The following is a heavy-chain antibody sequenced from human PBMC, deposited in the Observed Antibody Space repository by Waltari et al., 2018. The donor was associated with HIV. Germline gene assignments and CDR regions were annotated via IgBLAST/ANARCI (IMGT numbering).Heavy chain of an antibody. D-gene: IGHD3-3*01. Sequence: QVQLQESGPGLVKPSETLSLTCTVSGGSVSSGSYYWSWIRQPPGKGLEWIGNIYYSGSTNNNPALKSRVTRSVDTSKNQFSLKLSSVTAADTAVYYCARGAVNRITIFGVVTIVHDAFDIWGQGTMVTVSS. CDR3: ARGAVNRITIFGVVTIVHDAFDI. CDR2: IYYSGST. CDR1: GGSVSSGSYY. J-gene: IGHJ3*02. V-gene: IGHV4-61*01.